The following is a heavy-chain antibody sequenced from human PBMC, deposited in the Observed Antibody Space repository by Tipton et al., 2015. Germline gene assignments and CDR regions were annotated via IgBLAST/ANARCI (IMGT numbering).Heavy chain of an antibody. CDR2: IIPIFGTA. D-gene: IGHD1-20*01. V-gene: IGHV1-69*01. Sequence: QLVQSGAEVKKPGSSVKVSCKASGGTFSSYTFSWVRQAPGQGLEWMGGIIPIFGTANYAQKFQGRVTITADESTSTSYMELSTLRSGDTAVYYCATGTYNWNDREYFDYWGQGTLVTVSS. CDR3: ATGTYNWNDREYFDY. CDR1: GGTFSSYT. J-gene: IGHJ4*02.